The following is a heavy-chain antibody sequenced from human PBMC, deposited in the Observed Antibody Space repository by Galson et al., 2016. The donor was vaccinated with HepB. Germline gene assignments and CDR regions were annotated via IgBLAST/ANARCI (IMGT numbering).Heavy chain of an antibody. D-gene: IGHD2-15*01. CDR2: IYPGDSET. V-gene: IGHV5-51*01. CDR3: ARSNTLTPLGYFDY. CDR1: GYSFTNYW. J-gene: IGHJ4*02. Sequence: QSGADVTKSGESLKISCRGSGYSFTNYWIGWVRQMPGKGLEWMGIIYPGDSETRYSPSFQGQVTISADRSISTAYLQWSSLKASDTAMYYCARSNTLTPLGYFDYWGQGTLVTVSS.